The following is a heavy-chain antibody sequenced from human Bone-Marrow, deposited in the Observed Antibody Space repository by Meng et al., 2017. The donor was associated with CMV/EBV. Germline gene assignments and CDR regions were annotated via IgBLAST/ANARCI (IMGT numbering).Heavy chain of an antibody. CDR3: ARAGPWFRHPSALED. D-gene: IGHD3-10*01. Sequence: ASVKVSCKASGYTFTGYYMRWVRQAPGQGLEWMGWISAYNGNTNYAQKLQGRVTMTTDTSTSTAYMELRSLRSDDTAVYYCARAGPWFRHPSALEDWGQGTRVTVSS. CDR2: ISAYNGNT. CDR1: GYTFTGYY. V-gene: IGHV1-18*01. J-gene: IGHJ4*01.